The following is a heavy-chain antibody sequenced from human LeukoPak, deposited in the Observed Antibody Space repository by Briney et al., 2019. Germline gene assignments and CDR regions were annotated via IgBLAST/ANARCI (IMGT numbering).Heavy chain of an antibody. CDR1: GYTFTGNY. Sequence: ASVKVSCKASGYTFTGNYMYWVRRAPGQGLEWMGWINPNSGGTNYAQKFQGRVTMTRDTSISTAYMGLSRLRSDDTAVYYCTRAAYCSGGSCSDWFDPWGQGTLVTVSS. V-gene: IGHV1-2*02. J-gene: IGHJ5*02. D-gene: IGHD2-15*01. CDR3: TRAAYCSGGSCSDWFDP. CDR2: INPNSGGT.